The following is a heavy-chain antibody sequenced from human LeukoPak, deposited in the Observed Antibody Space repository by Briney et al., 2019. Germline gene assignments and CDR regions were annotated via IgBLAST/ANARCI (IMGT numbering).Heavy chain of an antibody. CDR3: ARYSSGLYCYMDV. V-gene: IGHV4-59*01. Sequence: SETLSLTCTVSGGSITSYYWSWIRQPPGKGLEWIGYIYYSGHTNYNPSLKSRVTISVDTSKNQFSLKLTSVTAADTAVYYCARYSSGLYCYMDVWGKGTTVTVSS. CDR1: GGSITSYY. CDR2: IYYSGHT. J-gene: IGHJ6*03. D-gene: IGHD3-22*01.